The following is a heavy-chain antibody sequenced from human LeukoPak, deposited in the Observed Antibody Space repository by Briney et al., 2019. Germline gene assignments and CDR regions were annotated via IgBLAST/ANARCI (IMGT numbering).Heavy chain of an antibody. CDR2: ISSTSTYI. CDR1: GFTFSAYS. J-gene: IGHJ6*02. V-gene: IGHV3-21*01. CDR3: ARVVSAMDV. D-gene: IGHD6-25*01. Sequence: GGSLRLSCAASGFTFSAYSMNWVRQAPGEGLEWVSSISSTSTYIYYADSMKGRFTISRDNAKNSLYLQMNSLRAEDTAVYHCARVVSAMDVWGQGTTVTVSS.